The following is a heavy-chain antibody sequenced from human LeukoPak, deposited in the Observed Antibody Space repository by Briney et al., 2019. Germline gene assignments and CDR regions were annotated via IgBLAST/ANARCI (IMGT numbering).Heavy chain of an antibody. Sequence: GGSLRLSCAASGFTLSTYAMSWVRQTPGKGLEWVAATSSSDAGTYHSDSVRGRFTISRDNSKNTLYLQMNSLRPEDTAVYYCANEGVRGIYNWFDPWGQGTLVTVSS. CDR3: ANEGVRGIYNWFDP. D-gene: IGHD1-26*01. CDR2: TSSSDAGT. J-gene: IGHJ5*02. CDR1: GFTLSTYA. V-gene: IGHV3-23*01.